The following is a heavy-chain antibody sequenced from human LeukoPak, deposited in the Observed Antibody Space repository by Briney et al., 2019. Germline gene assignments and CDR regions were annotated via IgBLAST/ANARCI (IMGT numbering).Heavy chain of an antibody. Sequence: GGSLRLSCAASGFTFSSYSMNWVRQAPGKGLEWVSSISSSSSYIYYADSVKGRFTVSRDNAKNSLYLQMNSLRAEDTAVYYCARLGIITAAGSNDYWGQGTLATVSS. CDR1: GFTFSSYS. CDR3: ARLGIITAAGSNDY. D-gene: IGHD6-13*01. J-gene: IGHJ4*02. V-gene: IGHV3-21*04. CDR2: ISSSSSYI.